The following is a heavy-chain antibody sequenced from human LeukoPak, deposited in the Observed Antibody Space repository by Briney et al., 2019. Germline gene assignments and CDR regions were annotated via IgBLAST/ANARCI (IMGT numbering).Heavy chain of an antibody. Sequence: SSETLSLTCAVYGGSFSGYYWSWIRQPPGKGLEWIGEINHSGSTNYNPSLRSRLTISIDTSKNQFSLKLGSVTAADTAVYYCARQSGSRGAFDIWGQGTMVIVSS. CDR2: INHSGST. CDR1: GGSFSGYY. D-gene: IGHD3-10*01. V-gene: IGHV4-34*01. J-gene: IGHJ3*02. CDR3: ARQSGSRGAFDI.